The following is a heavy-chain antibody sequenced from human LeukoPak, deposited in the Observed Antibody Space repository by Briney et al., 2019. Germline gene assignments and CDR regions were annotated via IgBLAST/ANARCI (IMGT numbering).Heavy chain of an antibody. V-gene: IGHV4-4*07. CDR2: IYTSGST. J-gene: IGHJ6*03. CDR3: ARVGSEGYYYYYMDV. Sequence: PSETLSLTCTVSGGSISSYYWSWIRQPAGKGLEWIGRIYTSGSTNYNPSLKSRVTISIDTSKNQFSLNLSSVTAADTAVYYCARVGSEGYYYYYMDVWGKGTTVTVSS. D-gene: IGHD1-14*01. CDR1: GGSISSYY.